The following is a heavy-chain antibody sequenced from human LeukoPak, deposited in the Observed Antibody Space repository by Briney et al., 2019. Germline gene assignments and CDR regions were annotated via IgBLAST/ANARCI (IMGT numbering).Heavy chain of an antibody. V-gene: IGHV4-34*01. D-gene: IGHD3-22*01. Sequence: SETLSLTCAVYGGSFSGYYWSWIRQPPGKGLEWIGEINHSGSTNYNPSLKSRVTISVDSSKNQFSLKLTSVTAADTAVYYCATLGEYYDSSGYYYNWGQGTLVTVSS. J-gene: IGHJ4*02. CDR2: INHSGST. CDR3: ATLGEYYDSSGYYYN. CDR1: GGSFSGYY.